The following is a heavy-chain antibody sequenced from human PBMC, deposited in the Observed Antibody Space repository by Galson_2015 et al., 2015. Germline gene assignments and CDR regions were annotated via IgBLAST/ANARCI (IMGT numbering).Heavy chain of an antibody. D-gene: IGHD2-15*01. J-gene: IGHJ6*02. Sequence: SLRLSCAASGFTFSGYVLHWVRQAPGGGLEWVAVISSDGSSKYYADSVKGRFTVSRDNSKNTLSLQMNTLTTEDTALYYCAKVLRVKYYYCNMGGWGQGTTVTVSS. V-gene: IGHV3-30-3*01. CDR3: AKVLRVKYYYCNMGG. CDR2: ISSDGSSK. CDR1: GFTFSGYV.